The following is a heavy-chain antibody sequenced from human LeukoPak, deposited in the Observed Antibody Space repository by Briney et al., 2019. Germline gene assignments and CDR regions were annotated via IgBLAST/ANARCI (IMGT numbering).Heavy chain of an antibody. Sequence: SETLSLTCAVYGGSFSGYYWSWIRQPPGKGLEWIGEINHSGSTNYNPSLKSRVTISVDTSKNQFYLKLSSVTAADTAVYYCARGSRYYYGSGSYHDYWGQGTLVTVSS. CDR3: ARGSRYYYGSGSYHDY. CDR2: INHSGST. V-gene: IGHV4-34*01. J-gene: IGHJ4*02. CDR1: GGSFSGYY. D-gene: IGHD3-10*01.